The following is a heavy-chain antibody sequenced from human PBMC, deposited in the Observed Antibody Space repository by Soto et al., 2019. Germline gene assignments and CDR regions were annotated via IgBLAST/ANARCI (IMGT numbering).Heavy chain of an antibody. D-gene: IGHD3-10*01. CDR1: GGTFSSYA. Sequence: QVQLVQSGAEVKKPGSSVKVSCKASGGTFSSYAISWVRQAPGQGLEWMGGIIPIFGTANYAQKFQGRVTITADESTSTAHMELSSLRSEDTAVYCWARDREYGAGSIGLKWGRGALVTVSA. CDR3: ARDREYGAGSIGLK. J-gene: IGHJ4*02. CDR2: IIPIFGTA. V-gene: IGHV1-69*12.